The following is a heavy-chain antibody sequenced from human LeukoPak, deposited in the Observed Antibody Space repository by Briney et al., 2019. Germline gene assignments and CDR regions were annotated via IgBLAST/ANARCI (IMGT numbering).Heavy chain of an antibody. J-gene: IGHJ4*02. CDR3: AKSPYDFWSGQYYFDY. CDR2: ISGSGGST. V-gene: IGHV3-23*01. Sequence: GGSLRLSCAASGFTFSSYAMSWVCQAPGKGREWVSAISGSGGSTYYADSVKGRFTISRDNSKNTLYLQLNSLRAEDTAVYYCAKSPYDFWSGQYYFDYWGQGTLVTVSS. D-gene: IGHD3-3*01. CDR1: GFTFSSYA.